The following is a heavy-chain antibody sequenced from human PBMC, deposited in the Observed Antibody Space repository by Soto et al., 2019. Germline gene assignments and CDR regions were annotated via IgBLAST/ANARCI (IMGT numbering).Heavy chain of an antibody. CDR1: GYTFTGYY. J-gene: IGHJ4*02. Sequence: GASVKVSCKASGYTFTGYYMHWVRQAPGQGLEWMGWINPNSGGTNYAQKLQGRVTMTRDTSISTAYMELSRLRSDDTAVYYCARDEHINSYNDSSGYYGHFWGQGTLVTVSS. CDR3: ARDEHINSYNDSSGYYGHF. CDR2: INPNSGGT. V-gene: IGHV1-2*02. D-gene: IGHD3-22*01.